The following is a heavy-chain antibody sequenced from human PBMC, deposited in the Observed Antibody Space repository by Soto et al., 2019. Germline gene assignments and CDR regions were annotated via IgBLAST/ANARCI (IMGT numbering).Heavy chain of an antibody. CDR3: AHRTTTVTCWFDP. CDR2: IYWADDK. J-gene: IGHJ5*02. Sequence: QITLKESGPTLVKPTQTLTLTCTFSGLSLTTRGVGVGWISQPPGKALEWLARIYWADDKRYSPSLNSRVTTTKDTSKNQVVLTVTNMDPADTATYFCAHRTTTVTCWFDPWGQGTLVTVSS. V-gene: IGHV2-5*02. CDR1: GLSLTTRGVG. D-gene: IGHD4-17*01.